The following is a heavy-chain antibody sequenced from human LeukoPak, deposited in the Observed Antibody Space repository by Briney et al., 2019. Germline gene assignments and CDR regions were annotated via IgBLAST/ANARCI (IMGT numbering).Heavy chain of an antibody. CDR3: ARQEIEVDDAFDI. V-gene: IGHV6-1*01. CDR1: GDTVSRNTAA. J-gene: IGHJ3*02. D-gene: IGHD3-22*01. CDR2: TYHRSKWYN. Sequence: SQTLSHTCAISGDTVSRNTAAWNWIRQSPSRGLEWLGRTYHRSKWYNDYAVSAKSRITVNPDTSKNQFSLQLKSVTPEDTAVYFCARQEIEVDDAFDIWGQGTMVTVSS.